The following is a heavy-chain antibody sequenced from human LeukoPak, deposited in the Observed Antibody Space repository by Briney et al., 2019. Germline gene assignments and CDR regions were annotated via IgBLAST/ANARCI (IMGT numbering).Heavy chain of an antibody. J-gene: IGHJ6*02. CDR1: GFPFSSYW. V-gene: IGHV3-74*01. Sequence: GGSLVLSCEASGFPFSSYWMDGGRQVPGKGLLWVSRINSDGSATISADSVRGRFTISRDNAKNTLYLQMSGLRVEDTAVYHCASDSPYYGMDVWGQGTTVTVSS. CDR3: ASDSPYYGMDV. CDR2: INSDGSAT.